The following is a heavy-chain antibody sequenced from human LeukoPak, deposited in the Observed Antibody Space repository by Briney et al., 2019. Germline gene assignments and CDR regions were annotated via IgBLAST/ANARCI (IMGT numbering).Heavy chain of an antibody. J-gene: IGHJ6*03. CDR3: ARDRYDFWSSHYYYMDV. V-gene: IGHV3-7*01. D-gene: IGHD3-3*01. Sequence: GGSLRLSCAASGFTFSSYWMKWVRQAPGKGLEWVANIKQDGSEKYYVDSVKGRFTISRDNAKNSLYLQMNSLRAEDTAVCYCARDRYDFWSSHYYYMDVWGKGTTVTVSS. CDR1: GFTFSSYW. CDR2: IKQDGSEK.